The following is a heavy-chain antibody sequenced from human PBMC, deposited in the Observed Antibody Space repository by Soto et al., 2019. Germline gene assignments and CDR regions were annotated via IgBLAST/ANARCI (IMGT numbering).Heavy chain of an antibody. Sequence: QVQLQESGPGLVKPSETLSLTCAVSGXSIXXXXXXXXVRXPPGKGLEWIGDIHHTGSTTNYSPSLQSRVTVSIDKSEXXXSXXXXSXXXAXXXXXXXXXXDCTNNVCHFPWGQGTLVTVSS. CDR1: GXSIXXXXX. D-gene: IGHD2-8*01. V-gene: IGHV4-4*02. J-gene: IGHJ5*02. CDR3: XXXDCTNNVCHFP. CDR2: IHHTGSTT.